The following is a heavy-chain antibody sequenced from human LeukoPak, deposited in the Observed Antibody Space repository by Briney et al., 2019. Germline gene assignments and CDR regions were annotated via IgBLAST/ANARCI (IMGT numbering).Heavy chain of an antibody. CDR1: DYSITSGDY. CDR3: ARNMSTEGWFDS. CDR2: IYNSVST. Sequence: ASETLSLTCVVSDYSITSGDYWAWIRQPPGKGPEWIGSIYNSVSTSYNPSLKSRVTMSVDPSKNQFSLNLRSVTAADTAVYYCARNMSTEGWFDSWGRGTLVTVSS. J-gene: IGHJ5*01. D-gene: IGHD5/OR15-5a*01. V-gene: IGHV4-38-2*01.